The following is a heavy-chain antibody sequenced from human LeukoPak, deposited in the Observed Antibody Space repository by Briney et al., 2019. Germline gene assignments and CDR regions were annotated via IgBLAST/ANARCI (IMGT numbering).Heavy chain of an antibody. CDR3: ARKHYDSSASDY. J-gene: IGHJ4*02. Sequence: PGGSLRLSCAASGFTFSSYGMHWVRQAPGKGLEWVAVIWYDGSNKYYADSVKGRFTISRDNSKNTLYLQMNSLRAEDTAVYYCARKHYDSSASDYWGQGTLVTVSS. D-gene: IGHD3-22*01. CDR2: IWYDGSNK. CDR1: GFTFSSYG. V-gene: IGHV3-33*01.